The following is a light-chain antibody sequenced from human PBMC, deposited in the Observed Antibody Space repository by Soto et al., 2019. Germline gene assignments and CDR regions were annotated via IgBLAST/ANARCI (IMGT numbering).Light chain of an antibody. CDR1: SSDVGGYNY. CDR3: SSYAGSNNWVV. CDR2: EVS. Sequence: QSVLTQPPSASGSPGQSVTISCTGTSSDVGGYNYVSWYQQHPGKAPELMIYEVSKRPSGVPDRFSGSKSGNTASLTVSGLQAEDEADYYCSSYAGSNNWVVFGGGTQLTV. V-gene: IGLV2-8*01. J-gene: IGLJ2*01.